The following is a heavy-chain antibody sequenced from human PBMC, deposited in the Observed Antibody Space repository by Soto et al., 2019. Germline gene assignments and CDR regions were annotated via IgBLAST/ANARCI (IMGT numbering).Heavy chain of an antibody. CDR3: ARAILAGSDWFGMPDY. CDR1: GGSFSGYY. D-gene: IGHD6-19*01. CDR2: INHSGST. V-gene: IGHV4-34*01. J-gene: IGHJ4*02. Sequence: SETLSLTCAVYGGSFSGYYWSWIRQPPGKGLEWIGEINHSGSTNYNPSLKSRVTISVDTSKNQFSLKLSSVTAADTAVYYCARAILAGSDWFGMPDYWGQGTLVT.